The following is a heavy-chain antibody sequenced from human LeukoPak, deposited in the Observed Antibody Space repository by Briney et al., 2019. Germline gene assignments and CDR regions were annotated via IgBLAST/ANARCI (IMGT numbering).Heavy chain of an antibody. J-gene: IGHJ6*02. CDR2: MNYNSCNA. Sequence: ASVTVSCTASGYTFTSYDINWVRQAPGQGLEWMGWMNYNSCNAGYAKKFQGRITMTRITSISTAYMELSSLRSENTAVYDWARGGVRDWYYYYYGMDVWRQGTTVTVSS. D-gene: IGHD2-21*02. V-gene: IGHV1-8*01. CDR3: ARGGVRDWYYYYYGMDV. CDR1: GYTFTSYD.